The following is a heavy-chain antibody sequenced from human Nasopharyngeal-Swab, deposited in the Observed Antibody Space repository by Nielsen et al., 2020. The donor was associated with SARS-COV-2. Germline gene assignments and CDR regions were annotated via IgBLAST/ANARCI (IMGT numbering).Heavy chain of an antibody. CDR2: IKQDGSGK. J-gene: IGHJ4*02. Sequence: GESLKISCATSGFTFSTYWMTWVRQAPGKGLEWVANIKQDGSGKYYIDSVKGRFTISRDNAKSSLFLEMNSLRVEDTALYYCATDGYSFGYDRGYWGQGTLVIVSS. D-gene: IGHD4-11*01. CDR1: GFTFSTYW. V-gene: IGHV3-7*01. CDR3: ATDGYSFGYDRGY.